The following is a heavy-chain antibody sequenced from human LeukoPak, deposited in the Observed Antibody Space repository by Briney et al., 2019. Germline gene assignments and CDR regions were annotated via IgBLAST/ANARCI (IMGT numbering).Heavy chain of an antibody. CDR1: GFTFSSFW. D-gene: IGHD3-22*01. CDR2: IDYDGTTT. Sequence: PGGSLRLSCAASGFTFSSFWMHWVRQAPGKGLVWVSRIDYDGTTTAYADSVKGRFTISRDNAKNTVSLQMNSLRAEDTGVYYCARAPSEIGGYYPEYFRHWGQGTLVTVSS. V-gene: IGHV3-74*01. CDR3: ARAPSEIGGYYPEYFRH. J-gene: IGHJ1*01.